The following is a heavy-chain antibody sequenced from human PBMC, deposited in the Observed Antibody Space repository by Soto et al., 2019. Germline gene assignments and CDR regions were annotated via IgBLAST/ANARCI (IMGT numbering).Heavy chain of an antibody. CDR2: TSYDGRNK. V-gene: IGHV3-33*01. J-gene: IGHJ5*02. CDR1: GYVFNHYG. Sequence: QVQLVESGGGVVQPGRSLRLSCAASGYVFNHYGLHWVRQAPGKGLEWLTLTSYDGRNKQYADSVKGRFTISRDDSKNTVYRQMTSLRVAHTAVYYCASWGGSRSSGSNIDTWGQGTLSPSPQ. D-gene: IGHD3-10*01. CDR3: ASWGGSRSSGSNIDT.